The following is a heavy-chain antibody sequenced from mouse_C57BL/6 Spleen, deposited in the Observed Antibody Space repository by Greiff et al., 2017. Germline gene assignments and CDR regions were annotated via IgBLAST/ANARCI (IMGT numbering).Heavy chain of an antibody. V-gene: IGHV2-2*01. Sequence: VKLMESGPGLVQPSQSLSITCTVSGFSLTSYGVHWVRQSPGKGLEWLGVIWSGGSTDYNAAFISRLSISKDNSKSQVFFKMNSLQADDTAIYYCARNAGYYGSTFDYWGQGTTLTVSS. CDR1: GFSLTSYG. D-gene: IGHD1-1*01. CDR3: ARNAGYYGSTFDY. J-gene: IGHJ2*01. CDR2: IWSGGST.